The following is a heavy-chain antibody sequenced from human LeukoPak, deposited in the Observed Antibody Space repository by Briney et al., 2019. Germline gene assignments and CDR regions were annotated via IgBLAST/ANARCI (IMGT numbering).Heavy chain of an antibody. CDR3: ARDEGYSSSCLDY. D-gene: IGHD6-13*01. J-gene: IGHJ4*02. Sequence: SGTLSLTCAVSGGSISSNNWWSWVRQPPGKGLEWIGEIYHSGGTNYNPSLKSRVTKSVDKSKNQFSLKLSSVTAADTAVYYCARDEGYSSSCLDYWGQGTLVTVSA. CDR1: GGSISSNNW. CDR2: IYHSGGT. V-gene: IGHV4-4*02.